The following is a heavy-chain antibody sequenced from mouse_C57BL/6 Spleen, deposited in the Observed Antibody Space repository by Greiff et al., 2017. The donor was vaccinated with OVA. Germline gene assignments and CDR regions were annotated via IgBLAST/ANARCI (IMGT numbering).Heavy chain of an antibody. V-gene: IGHV5-6*01. Sequence: EVHLVESGGDLVKPGGSLKLSCAASGFTFSSYGMSWVRPTPDKRLEWVATISSGGSYTYYPDSVKGRFTISRDNAKNTLYLQMSSLKSEDTAMYYCARQEVGYAMDYWGQGTSGTVSS. CDR2: ISSGGSYT. D-gene: IGHD1-1*02. CDR3: ARQEVGYAMDY. CDR1: GFTFSSYG. J-gene: IGHJ4*01.